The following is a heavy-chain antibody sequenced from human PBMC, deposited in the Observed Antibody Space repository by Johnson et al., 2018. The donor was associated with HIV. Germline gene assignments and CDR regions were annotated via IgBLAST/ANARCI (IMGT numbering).Heavy chain of an antibody. CDR3: AIGIGGQQLVPGGPPPGDDALDS. CDR1: GFTFSSYA. CDR2: ISSNGGST. J-gene: IGHJ3*02. D-gene: IGHD6-13*01. V-gene: IGHV3-64*01. Sequence: VQLVESGGGLVQPGGSLRLSCAASGFTFSSYAMHWVRQAPGKGLEYVSAISSNGGSTYYANSVKGRFTISRDNSKNTLYLQMGSLRAEDMAVYYCAIGIGGQQLVPGGPPPGDDALDSWGQGTMVTVSS.